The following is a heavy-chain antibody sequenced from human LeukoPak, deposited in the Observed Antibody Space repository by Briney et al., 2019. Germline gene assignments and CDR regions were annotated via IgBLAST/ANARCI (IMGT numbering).Heavy chain of an antibody. Sequence: SETLSLTCTVSGGSISSYYWSWIRQHPGKGLEWIGYIYYSGSTNYNPSLKSRVTISVDTSKNQFSLKLSSVTAADTAVYYCARARGWYFFFDYWGQGTLVTVSS. CDR2: IYYSGST. D-gene: IGHD6-19*01. CDR3: ARARGWYFFFDY. CDR1: GGSISSYY. V-gene: IGHV4-59*01. J-gene: IGHJ4*02.